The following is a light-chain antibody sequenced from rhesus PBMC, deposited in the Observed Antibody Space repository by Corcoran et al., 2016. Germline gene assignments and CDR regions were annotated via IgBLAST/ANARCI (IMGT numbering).Light chain of an antibody. V-gene: IGKV1-22*01. J-gene: IGKJ2*01. Sequence: DIQMTQSPSSLSASVGDTVTITCRASQGISSWLAWYQQKPGKAPKLLICKASSLQSGVPSRFSGSGSGTDFTLTISSLQSEDFATYYCQQYSSRPPYSFGQGTKVEIK. CDR3: QQYSSRPPYS. CDR1: QGISSW. CDR2: KAS.